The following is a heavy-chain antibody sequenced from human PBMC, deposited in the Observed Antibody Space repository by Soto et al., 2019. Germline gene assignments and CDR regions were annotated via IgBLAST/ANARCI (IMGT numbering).Heavy chain of an antibody. Sequence: PSQTLSLTCAISGDSVSSNSAAWNWIRQSPSRGLEWLGRTYYRSKWYNDYAVSVKSRITINPDTSKNQFSLQLNSVTPEDTAVYYCARDRRRNWNYEVTSYYYYGMDVWGQGTTVTVSS. CDR1: GDSVSSNSAA. D-gene: IGHD1-7*01. CDR3: ARDRRRNWNYEVTSYYYYGMDV. CDR2: TYYRSKWYN. V-gene: IGHV6-1*01. J-gene: IGHJ6*02.